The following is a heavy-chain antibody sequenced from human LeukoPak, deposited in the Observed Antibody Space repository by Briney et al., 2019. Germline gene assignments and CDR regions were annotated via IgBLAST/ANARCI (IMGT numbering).Heavy chain of an antibody. CDR1: GFTFSSSA. J-gene: IGHJ4*02. V-gene: IGHV3-23*01. Sequence: GGSLRLSCAAPGFTFSSSAMSWVRQAPGKGLEWVSAISGSGGSTYSAGSVKGRFTISRDNSKTTLYLQMNSLRAEDTAVYYCATGGAAAAHHFDYWGQGTLVTVSS. D-gene: IGHD6-13*01. CDR2: ISGSGGST. CDR3: ATGGAAAAHHFDY.